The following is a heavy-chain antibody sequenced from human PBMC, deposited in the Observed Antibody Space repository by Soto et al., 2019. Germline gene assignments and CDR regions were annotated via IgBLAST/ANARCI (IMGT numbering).Heavy chain of an antibody. Sequence: GGSLRLSCAASGFTFSSYWMSWVRQAPGKGLEWVANIKKDGSDKYYVNSVKGRVTISRDNAKNSQYLQMNSMSAEDTAVYYCARDLTVTTFDYWGQGTLVTVSS. V-gene: IGHV3-7*01. CDR1: GFTFSSYW. J-gene: IGHJ4*02. D-gene: IGHD4-17*01. CDR3: ARDLTVTTFDY. CDR2: IKKDGSDK.